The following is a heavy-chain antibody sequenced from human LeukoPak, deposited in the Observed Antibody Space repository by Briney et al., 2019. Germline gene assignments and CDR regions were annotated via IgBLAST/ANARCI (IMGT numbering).Heavy chain of an antibody. CDR2: IYPGDSET. CDR3: ARQRTIHYGATGPFDY. D-gene: IGHD4-17*01. V-gene: IGHV5-51*01. J-gene: IGHJ4*02. Sequence: GESLKISCKGSEYSFSIYWIAWVRQMPGKGLEWMGAIYPGDSETRYSPSFQGQVTLSADKSINTAYLQWNSLKAADTAVYFCARQRTIHYGATGPFDYWGQGTLVTVSS. CDR1: EYSFSIYW.